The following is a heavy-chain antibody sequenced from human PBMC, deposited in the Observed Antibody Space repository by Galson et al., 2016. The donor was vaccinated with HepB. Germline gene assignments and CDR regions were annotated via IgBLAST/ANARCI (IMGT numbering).Heavy chain of an antibody. CDR1: GFSFTNAW. CDR3: ATNLVVPDTTVLDY. CDR2: IKTTTGGGAT. Sequence: SLRLSCATSGFSFTNAWVTWVRQAPGKGLEWVAFIKTTTGGGATDYAAPVKGRFTVSRDDSKNTGYLQMNSPKTDDAAVYYCATNLVVPDTTVLDYWGQGTLVTVSS. V-gene: IGHV3-15*01. D-gene: IGHD2/OR15-2a*01. J-gene: IGHJ4*02.